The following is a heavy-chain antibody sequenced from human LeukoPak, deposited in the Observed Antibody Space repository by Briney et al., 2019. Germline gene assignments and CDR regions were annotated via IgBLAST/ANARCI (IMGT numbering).Heavy chain of an antibody. J-gene: IGHJ6*03. D-gene: IGHD3-3*01. CDR2: IKQDGSEK. V-gene: IGHV3-7*01. Sequence: GGSLRLSCAASGFTFSSYWMSWVRQAPGKGVEWVANIKQDGSEKYYVDSVKGRFTISRDNAKNSLYLQMNSLRAEDTAVYYCARPPPGYYDFWSGYSDYYMDVWGKGTTVTVSS. CDR1: GFTFSSYW. CDR3: ARPPPGYYDFWSGYSDYYMDV.